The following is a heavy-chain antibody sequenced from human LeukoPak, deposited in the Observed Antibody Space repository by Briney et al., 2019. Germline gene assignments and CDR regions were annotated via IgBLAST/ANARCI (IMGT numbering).Heavy chain of an antibody. D-gene: IGHD2-15*01. CDR1: GFTFSSYA. CDR2: ISYDGRNK. V-gene: IGHV3-30*04. Sequence: GGSLRLSCAASGFTFSSYAMHWVRQAPGKGMERVAVISYDGRNKYYADSVNGRFTITRDNSKNTLYLQMNSLRAGYWPLSSCGRGFSIVVVVAATAIDYWGQGTLVTVSS. CDR3: GRGFSIVVVVAATAIDY. J-gene: IGHJ4*02.